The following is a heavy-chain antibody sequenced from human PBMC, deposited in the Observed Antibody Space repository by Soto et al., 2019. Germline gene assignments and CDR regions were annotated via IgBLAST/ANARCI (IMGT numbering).Heavy chain of an antibody. CDR1: GFIFSNYA. V-gene: IGHV3-30-3*01. CDR3: ARDQVEQLVRGNFDY. D-gene: IGHD6-6*01. J-gene: IGHJ4*02. CDR2: ISYDGSNK. Sequence: PGGSLRLSCAASGFIFSNYAMHWVRQAPGKGLEWVAVISYDGSNKYYADSVKGRFTISRDNSKNTLYLQMNSLRAEDTAVYYCARDQVEQLVRGNFDYWGQGTLVTVSS.